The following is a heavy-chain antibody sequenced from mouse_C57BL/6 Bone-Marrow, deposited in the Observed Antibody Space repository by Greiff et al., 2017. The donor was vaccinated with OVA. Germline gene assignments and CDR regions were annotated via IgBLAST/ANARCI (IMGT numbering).Heavy chain of an antibody. CDR2: IYPGSGST. D-gene: IGHD2-12*01. J-gene: IGHJ3*01. CDR1: GYTFTSYW. CDR3: ARLESLLRRGAWFAY. V-gene: IGHV1-55*01. Sequence: QVQLQQPGAELVKPGASVKMSCKASGYTFTSYWITWVKQRPGQGLEWIGDIYPGSGSTNYNEKFKSKATLTVDTSSSTAYMQLSSLTSEDSAVYYCARLESLLRRGAWFAYWGQGTLVTVSA.